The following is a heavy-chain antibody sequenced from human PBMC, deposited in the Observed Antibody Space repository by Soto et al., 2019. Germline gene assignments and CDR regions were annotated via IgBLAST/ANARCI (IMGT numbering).Heavy chain of an antibody. Sequence: GGSLRLSCAASGFTFSSYAMSWVRQAPGKGLEWVSAISGSGGSTYYADSVKGRFTISRDNSKNTLYLQMNSLRAEDTAVYYCVRDLKTTNCFDPWGQGTLVTVSS. CDR3: VRDLKTTNCFDP. CDR2: ISGSGGST. J-gene: IGHJ5*02. V-gene: IGHV3-23*01. CDR1: GFTFSSYA.